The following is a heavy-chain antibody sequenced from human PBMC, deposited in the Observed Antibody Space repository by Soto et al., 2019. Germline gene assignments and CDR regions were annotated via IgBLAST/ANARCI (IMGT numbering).Heavy chain of an antibody. CDR3: ARIWKWSRGYGMDV. Sequence: QVQLVESGGDLVKAGESLRLSCAASGFTLSDYYMSWIRQAPGKGLGWVSYISISCNSIHYADSVKGRFTISRDNAKNSLYLQMNSLTAEDTAVYYCARIWKWSRGYGMDVWGQGTTVTVSS. CDR1: GFTLSDYY. CDR2: ISISCNSI. J-gene: IGHJ6*02. V-gene: IGHV3-11*01. D-gene: IGHD1-1*01.